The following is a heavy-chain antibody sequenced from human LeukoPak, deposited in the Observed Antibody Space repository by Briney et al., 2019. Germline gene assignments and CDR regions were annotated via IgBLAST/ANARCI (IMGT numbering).Heavy chain of an antibody. CDR1: GGSISGYY. CDR2: MVSSGGT. CDR3: ARDQGLTVSPYYYYYGMDV. V-gene: IGHV4-4*07. D-gene: IGHD4-17*01. J-gene: IGHJ6*02. Sequence: ETLFLTCSVSGGSISGYYWSWIRQPAGEGLEGIGRMVSSGGTDYNPSLKSRFTMSVDTSRNQLSLKLYSVTAADTAVYYCARDQGLTVSPYYYYYGMDVWGQGTTLTVSS.